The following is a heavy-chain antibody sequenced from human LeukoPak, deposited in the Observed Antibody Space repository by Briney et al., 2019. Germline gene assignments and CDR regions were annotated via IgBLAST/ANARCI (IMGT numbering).Heavy chain of an antibody. CDR2: INHSGST. CDR1: GGSFSGYY. J-gene: IGHJ6*02. Sequence: SETLSLTCAVYGGSFSGYYWSWIRQPPGKGLEWIGEINHSGSTNYNPSLKSRVTISVDTSKNQFSLKLSSVTAADTAVYYCARAYDSSGYVGHNSPGRTVDYYYYGMDVWGQGTTVTVSS. D-gene: IGHD3-22*01. V-gene: IGHV4-34*01. CDR3: ARAYDSSGYVGHNSPGRTVDYYYYGMDV.